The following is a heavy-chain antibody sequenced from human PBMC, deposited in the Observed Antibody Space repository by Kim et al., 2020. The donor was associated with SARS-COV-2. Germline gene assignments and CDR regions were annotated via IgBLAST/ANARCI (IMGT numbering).Heavy chain of an antibody. V-gene: IGHV4-4*02. D-gene: IGHD6-13*01. CDR2: IYHSGST. CDR3: ARDLGSMGIAAAGTGSSGWYDH. Sequence: SETLSLTCAVSGGSISSSNWWSWVRQPPGKGLEWIGEIYHSGSTNYNPSLKSRVTISVDKSKNQFSLKLSSVTAADTAVYYCARDLGSMGIAAAGTGSSGWYDHWGQGTLVSVSS. CDR1: GGSISSSNW. J-gene: IGHJ5*02.